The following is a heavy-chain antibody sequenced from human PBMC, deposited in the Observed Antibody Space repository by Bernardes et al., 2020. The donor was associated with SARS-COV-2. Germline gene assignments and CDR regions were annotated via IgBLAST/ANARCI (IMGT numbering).Heavy chain of an antibody. CDR1: GFTVSSNY. CDR2: IYSGGST. V-gene: IGHV3-53*01. J-gene: IGHJ4*02. D-gene: IGHD4-17*01. Sequence: GVMRLSCAASGFTVSSNYMSWVRQSPGKGLEWVAVIYSGGSTYYADLVRGRFTISRDDSKNKLSLHMNSLRADDPAIHYCARDYGAWYFDYWGQGTLVTVSS. CDR3: ARDYGAWYFDY.